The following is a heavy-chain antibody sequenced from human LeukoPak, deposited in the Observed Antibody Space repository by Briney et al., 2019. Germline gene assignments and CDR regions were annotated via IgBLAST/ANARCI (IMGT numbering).Heavy chain of an antibody. J-gene: IGHJ4*02. CDR2: ISSSSSYI. CDR3: ARSPGATWSFDY. D-gene: IGHD1-1*01. CDR1: GFXFDTYS. Sequence: GGSLRLSCAASGFXFDTYSMXWXRQAPGXGLXWVSYISSSSSYIYYGDSVKGRFTISRDNAKNSLYMQMNSLRAEDTAVYYCARSPGATWSFDYWGQGTLVTVSS. V-gene: IGHV3-21*01.